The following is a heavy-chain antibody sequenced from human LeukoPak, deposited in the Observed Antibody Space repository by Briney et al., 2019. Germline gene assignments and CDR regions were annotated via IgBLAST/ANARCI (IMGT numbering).Heavy chain of an antibody. CDR3: ATGRYCSSTSCYSWFDP. D-gene: IGHD2-2*02. Sequence: GASVKVSCKASGYTFTSYAMHWVRQAPGQRLEWMGWINAGNGNTKYSQEFQGRVTITRDTSASTAYMELSSLRSEDTAVYYCATGRYCSSTSCYSWFDPWGQGTLVTVSS. CDR2: INAGNGNT. CDR1: GYTFTSYA. J-gene: IGHJ5*02. V-gene: IGHV1-3*03.